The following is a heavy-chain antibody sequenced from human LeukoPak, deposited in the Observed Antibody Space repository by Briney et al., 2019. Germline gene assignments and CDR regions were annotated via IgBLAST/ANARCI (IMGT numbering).Heavy chain of an antibody. CDR1: GFTFSNDA. Sequence: PGGSLRLSCAASGFTFSNDATSWVHQAPRKGLELVPSISASGGSTYFADSVRGRFSISRDNSKDTLYLQMNSLRAEDTAIYYCAKGGGASVSSYCTSITCRRFDPWGQGTLVTVSS. CDR3: AKGGGASVSSYCTSITCRRFDP. V-gene: IGHV3-23*01. CDR2: ISASGGST. J-gene: IGHJ5*02. D-gene: IGHD2-2*01.